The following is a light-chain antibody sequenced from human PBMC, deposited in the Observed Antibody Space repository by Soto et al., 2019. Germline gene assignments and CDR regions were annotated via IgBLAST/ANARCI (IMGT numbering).Light chain of an antibody. CDR1: QSVSSSF. Sequence: EIVLTQSPGTLSLSPGERATLSCRASQSVSSSFLAWYQQKPGQAPRLLIYGASNRATGIPARFSGGGSGTDFTLTISRLDPEDFAVYFCQQYSDSPGTFGGGTKVDIE. CDR2: GAS. V-gene: IGKV3-20*01. J-gene: IGKJ4*01. CDR3: QQYSDSPGT.